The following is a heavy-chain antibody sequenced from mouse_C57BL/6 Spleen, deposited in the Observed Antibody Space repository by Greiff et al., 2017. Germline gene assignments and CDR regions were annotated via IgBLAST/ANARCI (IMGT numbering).Heavy chain of an antibody. D-gene: IGHD1-1*01. CDR3: ASYYYGFYAMDY. Sequence: EVMLVESGGGLVKPGGSLKLSCAASGFTFSDYGMHWVRQAPEKGLEWVAYISSGSSTIYYADTVKGRFTISSDNAKNTLFLQMTSLRSEDTAMYYCASYYYGFYAMDYWGQGTSVTVSS. CDR1: GFTFSDYG. CDR2: ISSGSSTI. J-gene: IGHJ4*01. V-gene: IGHV5-17*01.